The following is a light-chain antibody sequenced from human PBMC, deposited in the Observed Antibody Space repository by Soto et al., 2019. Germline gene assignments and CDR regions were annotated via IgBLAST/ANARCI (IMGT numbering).Light chain of an antibody. J-gene: IGKJ1*01. CDR3: QQYGSSPRT. Sequence: IVLTQSPGTLSLSPGETATLSCRASRSLSSTYLVWYQHKPGQSPRLLIYGASNRATGSPDRFSGSGSGTDFPLTSSRREPEDFEIYYCQQYGSSPRTFGQGTKVEIK. CDR2: GAS. V-gene: IGKV3-20*01. CDR1: RSLSSTY.